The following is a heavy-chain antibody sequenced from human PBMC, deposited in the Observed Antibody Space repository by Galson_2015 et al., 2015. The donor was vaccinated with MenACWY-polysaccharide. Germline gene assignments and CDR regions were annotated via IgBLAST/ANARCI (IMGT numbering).Heavy chain of an antibody. J-gene: IGHJ4*02. D-gene: IGHD3-22*01. CDR2: ISYAGTHQ. CDR3: AKDLGDYYDGSCSRIPSLHY. CDR1: GFTFSDYG. V-gene: IGHV3-30*18. Sequence: SLRLSCAASGFTFSDYGMQWVRQAPGKGLEWVAHISYAGTHQYYADSVKGRLTISRDNSKSTLFLQLNSLTPEDTAVYYCAKDLGDYYDGSCSRIPSLHYWGQGTLVTVSS.